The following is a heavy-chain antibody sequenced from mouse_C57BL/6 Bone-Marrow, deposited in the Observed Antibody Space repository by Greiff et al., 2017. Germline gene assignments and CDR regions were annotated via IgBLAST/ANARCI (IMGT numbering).Heavy chain of an antibody. CDR3: ARAWGGSSGSSCDPSFYWYFDV. CDR1: GYAFTNYL. Sequence: QVQLQQSGAELVRPGTSVKVSCKASGYAFTNYLIEWVKQRPGQGLEWIGVINPGSGGTNYNEKFKGKATLTADKSSSTAYMQLSSLTSEDSAVYFCARAWGGSSGSSCDPSFYWYFDVWGRGTTVTVTS. J-gene: IGHJ1*03. V-gene: IGHV1-54*01. CDR2: INPGSGGT. D-gene: IGHD1-1*01.